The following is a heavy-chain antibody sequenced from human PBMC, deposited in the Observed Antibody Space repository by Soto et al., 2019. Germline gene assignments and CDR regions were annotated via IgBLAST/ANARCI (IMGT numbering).Heavy chain of an antibody. CDR2: IFVDGIT. Sequence: LSLTCTVSGDSIARGAHYWTWIRQHPGKGLEWIGYIFVDGITNYNPSLQSRVVISLDTSKNQFSLMLSSVTAADTAVYYCARDRVFQVWGQGTTVTVSS. CDR3: ARDRVFQV. V-gene: IGHV4-31*03. J-gene: IGHJ6*02. D-gene: IGHD2-21*01. CDR1: GDSIARGAHY.